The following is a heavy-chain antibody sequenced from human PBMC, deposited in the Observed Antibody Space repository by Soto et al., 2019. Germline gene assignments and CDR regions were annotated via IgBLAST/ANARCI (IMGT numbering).Heavy chain of an antibody. CDR2: IYYSGST. CDR1: GGSISSGDYY. J-gene: IGHJ4*02. CDR3: ARVKLGGRAPDDY. V-gene: IGHV4-30-4*01. Sequence: SETLSLTCTVSGGSISSGDYYWSWIRQPPGKGLEWIGYIYYSGSTYYNPSLKSRVTISVDTSKNQFSLKLSSVTAADTAVYYCARVKLGGRAPDDYWGQGTLVTVSS. D-gene: IGHD3-16*01.